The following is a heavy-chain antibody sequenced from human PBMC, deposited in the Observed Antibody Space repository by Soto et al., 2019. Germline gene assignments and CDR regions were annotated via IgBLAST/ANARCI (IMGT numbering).Heavy chain of an antibody. Sequence: SETLSLTCTVSGGSISSSSYYWGWIRQPPGKGLEWIGSIYYSGSTYYNPSLKSRVTISVDTSKNQFSLKLSSVTAADTAVYYCARRVDYGDYVAFDYWGQGTLVTVSS. V-gene: IGHV4-39*01. CDR1: GGSISSSSYY. CDR2: IYYSGST. J-gene: IGHJ4*02. D-gene: IGHD4-17*01. CDR3: ARRVDYGDYVAFDY.